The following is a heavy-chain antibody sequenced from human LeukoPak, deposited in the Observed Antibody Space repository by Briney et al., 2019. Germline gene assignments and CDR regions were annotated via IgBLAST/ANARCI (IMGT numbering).Heavy chain of an antibody. J-gene: IGHJ6*03. D-gene: IGHD3-10*01. Sequence: QPGGSLRLSXAASGFTLSSYAMSWVRQAPGKGLEWVSSISASGGSTNYADSVKGRFTISRDNSKNTVHLQMNSLRAEDTAVYYCAKVMKGSERLTMVRGVIIKTAGLYYMDVWGKGTTVTVSS. CDR1: GFTLSSYA. CDR3: AKVMKGSERLTMVRGVIIKTAGLYYMDV. CDR2: ISASGGST. V-gene: IGHV3-23*01.